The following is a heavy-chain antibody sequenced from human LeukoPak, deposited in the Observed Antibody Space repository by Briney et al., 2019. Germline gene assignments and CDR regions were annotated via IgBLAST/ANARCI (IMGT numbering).Heavy chain of an antibody. D-gene: IGHD3-10*01. CDR2: INPSGGSA. Sequence: GASVKVSCKASGYTFTSYLMHWVRQAPGQGLEWMGIINPSGGSATYAQKFQGRVTLTSDTPTSTVYMELSSLRSEDTAVYYCARGLGSGSYYGSWGQGTLVTVSS. J-gene: IGHJ5*02. CDR1: GYTFTSYL. V-gene: IGHV1-46*01. CDR3: ARGLGSGSYYGS.